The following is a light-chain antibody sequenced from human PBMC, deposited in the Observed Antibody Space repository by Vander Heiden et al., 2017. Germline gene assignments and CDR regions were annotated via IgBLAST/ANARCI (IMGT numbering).Light chain of an antibody. CDR2: LGS. CDR3: MQALQTHL. CDR1: QSLLHSNGYNY. Sequence: DIVMTQSPLSLPVTPGEPASISCRSSQSLLHSNGYNYLDWYLQKPGQSPQLLIYLGSNRASGVPDRFSGSGSGTDFTLKISRVEAEDVGVYYFMQALQTHLFGGGTKVEIK. J-gene: IGKJ4*01. V-gene: IGKV2-28*01.